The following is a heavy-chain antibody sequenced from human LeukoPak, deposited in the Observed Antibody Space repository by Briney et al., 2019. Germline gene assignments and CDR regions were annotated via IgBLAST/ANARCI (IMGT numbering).Heavy chain of an antibody. J-gene: IGHJ4*02. Sequence: QPGGSLRLSCAASGFTFSSYSMNWVRQAPGKGLEWVSYISSSSSTIYYADSVKGRFTISRDNAKNSLYLQMNSLRAEDTAVYYCARERGSGYDYWGQGTLVTVSS. CDR1: GFTFSSYS. D-gene: IGHD3-22*01. CDR2: ISSSSSTI. CDR3: ARERGSGYDY. V-gene: IGHV3-48*01.